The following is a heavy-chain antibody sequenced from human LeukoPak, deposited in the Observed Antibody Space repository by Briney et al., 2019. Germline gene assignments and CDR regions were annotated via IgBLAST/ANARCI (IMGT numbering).Heavy chain of an antibody. Sequence: HGESLKISCKGSGYLFSTSWIAWVRQMPGKGLEWMGIVYPGDSSARYSPSFQGQVTMSADTSINTAYLQWSSRKASDTAIYYCARKSYYDSYQHAFDIWGQGTMVTVSS. CDR3: ARKSYYDSYQHAFDI. D-gene: IGHD3-22*01. V-gene: IGHV5-51*01. J-gene: IGHJ3*02. CDR1: GYLFSTSW. CDR2: VYPGDSSA.